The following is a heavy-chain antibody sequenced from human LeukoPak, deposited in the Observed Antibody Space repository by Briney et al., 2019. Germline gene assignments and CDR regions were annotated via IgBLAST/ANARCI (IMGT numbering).Heavy chain of an antibody. V-gene: IGHV4-39*07. CDR3: AKPVGYCSGGSCYTTPFDY. CDR1: SGSISTSNYY. Sequence: SETLSLTCTVSSGSISTSNYYWGWVRQPPGKALEWVGNIFYSGSTYYSPSLKSRVTISLDTSRNQFSLKLNSVTAADTAVYYCAKPVGYCSGGSCYTTPFDYWGQGTLVTVSS. CDR2: IFYSGST. J-gene: IGHJ4*02. D-gene: IGHD2-15*01.